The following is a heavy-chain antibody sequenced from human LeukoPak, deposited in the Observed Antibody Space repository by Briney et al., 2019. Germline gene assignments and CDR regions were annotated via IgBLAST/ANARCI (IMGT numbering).Heavy chain of an antibody. J-gene: IGHJ4*02. CDR2: INHSGST. V-gene: IGHV4-34*01. Sequence: SETLSLTCAVYGGSFSGYYWSWICQPPGKGLEWIGEINHSGSTNYNPSLKSRVTISVDTSKNQFSLKLSSVTAADTAVYYCARRTRRPTSDYWGQGTLVTVSS. D-gene: IGHD1-1*01. CDR3: ARRTRRPTSDY. CDR1: GGSFSGYY.